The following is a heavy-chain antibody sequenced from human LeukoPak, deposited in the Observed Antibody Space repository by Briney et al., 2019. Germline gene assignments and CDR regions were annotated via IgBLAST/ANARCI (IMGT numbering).Heavy chain of an antibody. D-gene: IGHD3-3*01. CDR3: ARNYDFWSGYLDY. CDR2: ISDKGSP. CDR1: SGSISGYY. V-gene: IGHV4-59*01. J-gene: IGHJ4*02. Sequence: SETLSLTCTVSSGSISGYYWSWMRQPPGKGLEWIGYISDKGSPSYNPSLNSRVTLSLDTSRNRLSLRLTSVTAADTAVYYCARNYDFWSGYLDYWGQGTLVTVSS.